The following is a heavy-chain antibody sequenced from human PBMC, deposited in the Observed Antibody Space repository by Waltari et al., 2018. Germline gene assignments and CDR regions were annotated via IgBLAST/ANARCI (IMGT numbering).Heavy chain of an antibody. CDR2: IIPIFGTA. J-gene: IGHJ6*02. D-gene: IGHD2-8*02. CDR3: AKKTGGVCSYCYGMDV. Sequence: QVQLVQSGAEVKKPGSSVKVSCEASGGTFSSYAISWVRQAPGPGLEWMGGIIPIFGTANYAQKFQGRVTITADESTSTAYMELSSLRSEDTAVYYCAKKTGGVCSYCYGMDVWGQGTTVTVSS. V-gene: IGHV1-69*13. CDR1: GGTFSSYA.